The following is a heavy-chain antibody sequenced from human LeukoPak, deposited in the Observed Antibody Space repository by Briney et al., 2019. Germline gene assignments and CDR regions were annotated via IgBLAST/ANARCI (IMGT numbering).Heavy chain of an antibody. V-gene: IGHV4-39*01. D-gene: IGHD2-15*01. CDR1: GGSISSSGYY. J-gene: IGHJ4*02. CDR3: ARATTYVAVADY. CDR2: IYYSGST. Sequence: SETLSLTCTVSGGSISSSGYYWRWIRQPPGKGLEWIGSIYYSGSTYYNPSLKSRVTISVDTSKNQFSLKLSSVTAADTAVYYCARATTYVAVADYWGQGALVTVSS.